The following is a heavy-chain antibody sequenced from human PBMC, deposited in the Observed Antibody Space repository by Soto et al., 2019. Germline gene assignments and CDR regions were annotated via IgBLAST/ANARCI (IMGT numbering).Heavy chain of an antibody. Sequence: VGSVRLSCAASGFTFSSYWMHWVRQAPGKGLVWVSRIDSDGSSTSYADSVKGRFTISRDNAKNTLYLQMNSLRAEDTAVYYCARDRGYCSSTSCPGGFDPWGQGTLVTVSS. CDR2: IDSDGSST. D-gene: IGHD2-2*01. J-gene: IGHJ5*02. CDR1: GFTFSSYW. CDR3: ARDRGYCSSTSCPGGFDP. V-gene: IGHV3-74*01.